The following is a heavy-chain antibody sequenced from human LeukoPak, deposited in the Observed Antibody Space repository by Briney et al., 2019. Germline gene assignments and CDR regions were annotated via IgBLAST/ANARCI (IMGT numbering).Heavy chain of an antibody. J-gene: IGHJ3*02. Sequence: GESLKISCKGSGYSVTSYWIGWVRQVPGKDLEWMGIIYPGDSDTRYSPSFQGQVTISADKSISTAYLQWSSLKASDTAMYYCARQSVFSAFDIWGQGTMVTVSS. D-gene: IGHD2-21*01. V-gene: IGHV5-51*01. CDR3: ARQSVFSAFDI. CDR1: GYSVTSYW. CDR2: IYPGDSDT.